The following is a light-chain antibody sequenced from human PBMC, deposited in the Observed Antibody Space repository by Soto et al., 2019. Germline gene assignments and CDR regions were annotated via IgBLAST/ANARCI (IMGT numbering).Light chain of an antibody. J-gene: IGKJ1*01. CDR1: QTISSW. V-gene: IGKV1-5*03. CDR2: KAS. Sequence: DIQMTQSPSPLSGSVGDRVTITCRAGQTISSWLAWYQQKPGKAPKLLIYKASTLKSGVPSRFSGSGSGTEFTLTISSLQPDDVATYYCQHYNSYPEALGQGTKVDIK. CDR3: QHYNSYPEA.